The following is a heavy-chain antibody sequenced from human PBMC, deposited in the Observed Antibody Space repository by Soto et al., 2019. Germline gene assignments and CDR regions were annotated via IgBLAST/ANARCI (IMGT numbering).Heavy chain of an antibody. Sequence: GGSLRLSCAASGFTFSSCAMGWVRQAPGKGLEWVSDIIDSGGSTYYADSVKGRFTISRDNSKNTLYLQMNSLRAEDTAVYYCSKCPPSSGYYFIYYFDYWGQGTLVTVSS. V-gene: IGHV3-23*01. CDR3: SKCPPSSGYYFIYYFDY. J-gene: IGHJ4*02. D-gene: IGHD3-22*01. CDR2: IIDSGGST. CDR1: GFTFSSCA.